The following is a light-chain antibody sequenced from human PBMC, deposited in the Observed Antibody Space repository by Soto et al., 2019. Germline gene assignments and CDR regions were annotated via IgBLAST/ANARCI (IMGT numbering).Light chain of an antibody. V-gene: IGKV1-5*03. CDR3: PHSTSYSEA. CDR1: QTISSW. Sequence: DIQMTQSPSTLSGSVGDRVTITCRASQTISSWLAWYQQKPGKAPKLLIYKASTLKSGVPSRFSGSGSGTEFTLTISSLQPDDFATHYCPHSTSYSEASGQRTQVDSK. CDR2: KAS. J-gene: IGKJ1*01.